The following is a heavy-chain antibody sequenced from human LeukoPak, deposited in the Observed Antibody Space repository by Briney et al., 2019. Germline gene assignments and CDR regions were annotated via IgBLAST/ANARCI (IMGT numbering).Heavy chain of an antibody. V-gene: IGHV3-30*18. CDR2: ISYDGSNR. CDR3: AKERKYYDSSGYSGFDY. D-gene: IGHD3-22*01. J-gene: IGHJ4*02. CDR1: GFTFSSYG. Sequence: GRSLRLSCAASGFTFSSYGMHWVRQAPGNGLEWVAVISYDGSNRYYADSVKGRFTISRDNSKNTLYLQMNSLRAEDTAVYYCAKERKYYDSSGYSGFDYWGQGTLVTVSS.